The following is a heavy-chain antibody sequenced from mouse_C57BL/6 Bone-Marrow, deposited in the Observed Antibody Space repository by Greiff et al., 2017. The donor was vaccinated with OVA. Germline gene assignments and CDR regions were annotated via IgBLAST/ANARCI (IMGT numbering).Heavy chain of an antibody. CDR3: ARSPKTAQAKAWFAY. D-gene: IGHD3-2*02. J-gene: IGHJ3*01. CDR1: GYTFTSYW. V-gene: IGHV1-69*01. Sequence: QVQLQQPGAELVMPGASVKLSCKASGYTFTSYWMHWVKQRPGQGLEWIGEIDPSDSYTNYNQKFKGKSTLTVAKASSTAYIQLNSLTSDDTAVYYGARSPKTAQAKAWFAYWGQGTLVTVSA. CDR2: IDPSDSYT.